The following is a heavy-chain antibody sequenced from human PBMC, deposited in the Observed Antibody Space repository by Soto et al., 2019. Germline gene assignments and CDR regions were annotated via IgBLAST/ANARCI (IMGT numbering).Heavy chain of an antibody. CDR3: ARLPEDYDYVWGSYHWFDP. J-gene: IGHJ5*02. V-gene: IGHV4-39*01. CDR1: GGSISSSSYY. Sequence: PSETLSLTCTVSGGSISSSSYYWGWIRQPPGKGLEWIGSIYYSGSTYYNPSLKSRVTISVDTSKNQFSLKLSSVTAADTAVYYCARLPEDYDYVWGSYHWFDPWGQGTLVTVSS. CDR2: IYYSGST. D-gene: IGHD3-16*02.